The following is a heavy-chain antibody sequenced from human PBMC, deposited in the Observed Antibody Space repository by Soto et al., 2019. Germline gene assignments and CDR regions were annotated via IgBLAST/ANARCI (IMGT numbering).Heavy chain of an antibody. V-gene: IGHV4-59*01. CDR1: GGSISSYY. CDR2: IYYSGST. J-gene: IGHJ4*02. D-gene: IGHD1-1*01. Sequence: PSETLSLTCTVSGGSISSYYWSWIRQPPGKGLEWIGYIYYSGSTNYNPSLKSRVTISVDTSKNQFSLKLSSVTAADTAVYYCARGTTGTTVYDYWGQGTLVTVSS. CDR3: ARGTTGTTVYDY.